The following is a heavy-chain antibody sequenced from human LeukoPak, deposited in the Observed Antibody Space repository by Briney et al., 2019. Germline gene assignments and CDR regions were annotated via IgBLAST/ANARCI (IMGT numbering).Heavy chain of an antibody. CDR1: GYTFTGYY. J-gene: IGHJ5*02. V-gene: IGHV1-2*02. D-gene: IGHD2-21*02. CDR2: INPNSGGT. CDR3: AREVAHCGGDCYPSTTNWFDP. Sequence: ASVKVSCKASGYTFTGYYMHWVRQAPGQGLEWRGWINPNSGGTNYAQKFQGRVTMTRDTSISTAYMELSRLRSDDTAVYYCAREVAHCGGDCYPSTTNWFDPWGQGTLVTVSS.